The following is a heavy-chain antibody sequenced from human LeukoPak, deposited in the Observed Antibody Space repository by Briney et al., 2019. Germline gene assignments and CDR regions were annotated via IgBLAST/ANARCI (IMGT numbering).Heavy chain of an antibody. CDR1: RFSFSSYG. Sequence: GGSLRLSCAASRFSFSSYGMHWVRQAPGKGLEWVAYLQYDRTNVQYADSVRGRFTISRDNSKNILYLQMNSLRAEDTAVYYCAKPRQTSSGEFDPWGQGTLVTVSS. J-gene: IGHJ5*02. CDR3: AKPRQTSSGEFDP. V-gene: IGHV3-30*02. D-gene: IGHD6-25*01. CDR2: LQYDRTNV.